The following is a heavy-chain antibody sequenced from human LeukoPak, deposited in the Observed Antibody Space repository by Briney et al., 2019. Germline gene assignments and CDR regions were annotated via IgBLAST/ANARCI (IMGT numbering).Heavy chain of an antibody. CDR3: ARYAEYAVSTPCY. CDR2: LSYDGNYK. CDR1: GFTFSSYG. Sequence: GGSLRLSCAASGFTFSSYGMHWVRQAPGKGLEWVAVLSYDGNYKYYADSVKGRFAISRDNSENTLYLQMNSLRAEDTAVYYCARYAEYAVSTPCYWGQGTLLTVSA. D-gene: IGHD2-8*01. V-gene: IGHV3-30*03. J-gene: IGHJ4*02.